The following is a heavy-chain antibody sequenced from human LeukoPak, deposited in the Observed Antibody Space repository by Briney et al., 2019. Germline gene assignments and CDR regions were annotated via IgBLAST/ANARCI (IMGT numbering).Heavy chain of an antibody. CDR3: ARDAAGWYSGYALYYFDY. Sequence: GRSLRLSCAASRFTFSNFGMHWVRQAPGKGLEWVAVIWYDGSNKYYADSVKGRFTISRDNSKNTLYLQMNSLRAEDTAVYYCARDAAGWYSGYALYYFDYWGQGTLVTVSS. D-gene: IGHD5-12*01. CDR1: RFTFSNFG. V-gene: IGHV3-33*01. J-gene: IGHJ4*02. CDR2: IWYDGSNK.